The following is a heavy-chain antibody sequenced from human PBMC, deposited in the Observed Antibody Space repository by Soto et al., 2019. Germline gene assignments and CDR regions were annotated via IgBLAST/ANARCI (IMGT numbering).Heavy chain of an antibody. D-gene: IGHD3-10*01. CDR2: IYSGGST. CDR3: ARAVAMVRGVISVLGLNYYMDV. CDR1: GFTVSSNY. Sequence: GGSLRLSCAASGFTVSSNYMSWVRQAPGKGLEWVSVIYSGGSTYYADSVKGRFTISRHNSKNTLYLQMNSLRAEDTAVYYCARAVAMVRGVISVLGLNYYMDVWGKGTTVTVSS. J-gene: IGHJ6*03. V-gene: IGHV3-53*04.